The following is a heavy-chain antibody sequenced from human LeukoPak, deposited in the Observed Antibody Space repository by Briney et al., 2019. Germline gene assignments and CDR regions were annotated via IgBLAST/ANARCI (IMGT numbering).Heavy chain of an antibody. CDR2: IYSGGST. CDR1: GFNFRDYS. D-gene: IGHD1-26*01. CDR3: ARGGRSGIDY. J-gene: IGHJ4*02. V-gene: IGHV3-53*01. Sequence: PGGSLRLSCAASGFNFRDYSMNWVRQAPGKGLEWVSVIYSGGSTYYADSVKGRFTISRDNSKNTLYLQMNSLRAEDTAVYYCARGGRSGIDYWGQGTLVTVSS.